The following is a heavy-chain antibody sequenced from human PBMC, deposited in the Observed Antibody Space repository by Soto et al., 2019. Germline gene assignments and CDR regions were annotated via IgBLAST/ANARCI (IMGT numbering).Heavy chain of an antibody. Sequence: QVQLVASGGGVVQQGRSLTLSCEASGFTFRRHAIHWVRQAPGKGLEWVAVISRDGSNEYYEDSVKGRFTISRDNSKNTLFLQLNSLRLEDTAVYYCARSRNGGVADSFDSWAQGTLVTVSS. CDR2: ISRDGSNE. CDR3: ARSRNGGVADSFDS. V-gene: IGHV3-30-3*01. J-gene: IGHJ4*02. CDR1: GFTFRRHA.